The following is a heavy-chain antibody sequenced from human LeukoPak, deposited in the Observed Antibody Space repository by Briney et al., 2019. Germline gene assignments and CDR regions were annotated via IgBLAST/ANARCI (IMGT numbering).Heavy chain of an antibody. CDR3: ARSSIFAVVQAASDF. D-gene: IGHD3-3*01. Sequence: GGSLRLSCAASGFTFSSYAMHWVRQAPGKGLEWVAVISYDGSNKYYADSVKGRFTISRDNSKNILYLQVNSLRDDDTAVYYCARSSIFAVVQAASDFWGQGTMVTVSS. J-gene: IGHJ3*01. V-gene: IGHV3-30-3*01. CDR1: GFTFSSYA. CDR2: ISYDGSNK.